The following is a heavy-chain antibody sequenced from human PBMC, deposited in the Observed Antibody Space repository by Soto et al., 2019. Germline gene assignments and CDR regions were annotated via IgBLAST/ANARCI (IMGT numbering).Heavy chain of an antibody. CDR2: ISSSGNT. Sequence: PSATLSLTCTVSDGSISNFYWSWIRQPPGKGLEWIGYISSSGNTNYNPSLKSRVSISVDTSKNQFSLNLTSVTAADTAVYYCARAPMVLTRSYFDSWGQGTPVTVSS. J-gene: IGHJ4*02. CDR1: DGSISNFY. CDR3: ARAPMVLTRSYFDS. D-gene: IGHD3-22*01. V-gene: IGHV4-59*01.